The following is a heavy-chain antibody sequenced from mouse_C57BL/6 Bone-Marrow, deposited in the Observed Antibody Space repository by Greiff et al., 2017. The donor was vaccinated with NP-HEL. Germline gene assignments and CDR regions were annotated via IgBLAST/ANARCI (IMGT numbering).Heavy chain of an antibody. CDR2: ISSGGSYT. Sequence: EVKVVESGGDLVKPGGSLKLSCAASGFTFSSYGMSWVRQTPDKRLEWVATISSGGSYTYYPDSVKGRFTISRDNAKNTLYLQMSSLKSEDTAMYYCARHIYYDYDWFAYWGQGTLVTVSA. V-gene: IGHV5-6*01. D-gene: IGHD2-4*01. CDR1: GFTFSSYG. J-gene: IGHJ3*01. CDR3: ARHIYYDYDWFAY.